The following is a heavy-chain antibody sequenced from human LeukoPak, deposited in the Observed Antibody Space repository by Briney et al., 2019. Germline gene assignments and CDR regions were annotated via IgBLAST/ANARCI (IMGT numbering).Heavy chain of an antibody. CDR2: ISGSGGST. CDR3: ARDLGVPAETLDY. CDR1: GFTFSSYA. V-gene: IGHV3-23*01. Sequence: GGSLRLSCAASGFTFSSYAMSWVRQAPGKGLEWVSAISGSGGSTYYADSVKGRFTISRDNAKNSLYLQMNSLRAEDTAVYYCARDLGVPAETLDYWGQGTLVTVSS. D-gene: IGHD2-2*01. J-gene: IGHJ4*02.